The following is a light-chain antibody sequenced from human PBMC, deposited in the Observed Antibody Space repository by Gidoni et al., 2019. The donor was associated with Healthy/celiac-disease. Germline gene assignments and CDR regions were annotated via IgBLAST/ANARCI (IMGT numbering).Light chain of an antibody. CDR3: QSYDSSLSGSWV. CDR2: GNS. CDR1: SSNIGAGYD. J-gene: IGLJ3*02. V-gene: IGLV1-40*01. Sequence: QSVLTQPPSVSGAPGQRVTISCTGSSSNIGAGYDVHWSQHLPGTAPKLLIYGNSNRPAGVPDRFSCSKSGTSSSLAITGLQAEDEAYYYCQSYDSSLSGSWVFGGGTKLTVL.